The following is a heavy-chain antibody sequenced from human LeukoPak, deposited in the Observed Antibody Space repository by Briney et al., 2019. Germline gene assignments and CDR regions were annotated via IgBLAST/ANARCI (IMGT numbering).Heavy chain of an antibody. CDR3: ARGGQAGTGDY. D-gene: IGHD3-10*01. V-gene: IGHV3-7*01. CDR1: GFTFRNYW. CDR2: IKQDGGEK. J-gene: IGHJ4*02. Sequence: GGSLRLSCEASGFTFRNYWMTWVRQSPEKGLEWVANIKQDGGEKYHVDSVKGRFTISRDNAKDSLYLEMNSLRVEDTAVYYCARGGQAGTGDYWGQGTLVTVSS.